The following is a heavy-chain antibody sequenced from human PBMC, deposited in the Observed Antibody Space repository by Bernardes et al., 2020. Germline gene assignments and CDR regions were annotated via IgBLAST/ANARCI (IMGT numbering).Heavy chain of an antibody. CDR3: AREPLEYSSSQGADAFDI. Sequence: ASVKVSCKASGYTFTSYYMHWVRQAPGQGLEWMGIINPSGGSTSYAQKFQGRVTMTRDTSTSTVYMELSSLRSEDTAVYYCAREPLEYSSSQGADAFDIWGQGTMVTVSS. CDR1: GYTFTSYY. D-gene: IGHD6-6*01. CDR2: INPSGGST. V-gene: IGHV1-46*01. J-gene: IGHJ3*02.